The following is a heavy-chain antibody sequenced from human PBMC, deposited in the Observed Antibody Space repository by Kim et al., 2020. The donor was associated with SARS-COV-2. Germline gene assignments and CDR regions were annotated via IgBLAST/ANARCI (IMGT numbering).Heavy chain of an antibody. V-gene: IGHV3-15*01. D-gene: IGHD5-18*01. Sequence: PVKGRFTISRDDSKNTLYLQMNSLKTEDTAVYYCTTYGGDTAMVMGAMDVWGQGTTVTVSS. CDR3: TTYGGDTAMVMGAMDV. J-gene: IGHJ6*02.